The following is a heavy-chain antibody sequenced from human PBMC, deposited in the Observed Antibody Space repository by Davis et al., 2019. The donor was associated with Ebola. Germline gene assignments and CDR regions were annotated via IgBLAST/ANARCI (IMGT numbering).Heavy chain of an antibody. Sequence: SVKVSCKASGGTFSSYTISWVRQAPGQGLEWMGRVIPILGTADYAQRFQGRVTITADTSTSTAYMELRSLRSDDTAVYYCARAVFGVVIKPFDYWGQGTLVTVSS. CDR3: ARAVFGVVIKPFDY. J-gene: IGHJ4*02. D-gene: IGHD3-3*01. V-gene: IGHV1-69*08. CDR1: GGTFSSYT. CDR2: VIPILGTA.